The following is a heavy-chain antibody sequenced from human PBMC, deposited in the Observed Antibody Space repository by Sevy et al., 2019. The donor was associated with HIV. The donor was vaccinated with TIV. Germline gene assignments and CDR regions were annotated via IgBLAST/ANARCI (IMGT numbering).Heavy chain of an antibody. CDR1: GYRFTNYW. J-gene: IGHJ4*02. Sequence: GESLKISCKGSGYRFTNYWIGWVRQMPGKGLEWMGIIHPGDSETRYSPSLQGQVTFSADRSIDTVYLQWSGLRASDSAVYYCARLRGSSFSSMEVWGQGTLVTVSS. CDR2: IHPGDSET. V-gene: IGHV5-51*01. D-gene: IGHD2-2*01. CDR3: ARLRGSSFSSMEV.